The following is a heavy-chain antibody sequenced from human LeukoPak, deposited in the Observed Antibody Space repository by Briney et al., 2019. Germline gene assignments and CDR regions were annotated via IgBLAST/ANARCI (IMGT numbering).Heavy chain of an antibody. J-gene: IGHJ4*02. Sequence: GGTLRLSCAASGFTFSDHYMTWIRQAPGKGLEWVSYISTSGGTINYADSVKGRFTVSRDNAKNSLFLQMNSLRAEDTAVYYCARTARLLDYWGQGTLVTVSS. CDR1: GFTFSDHY. CDR3: ARTARLLDY. D-gene: IGHD2-21*02. CDR2: ISTSGGTI. V-gene: IGHV3-11*01.